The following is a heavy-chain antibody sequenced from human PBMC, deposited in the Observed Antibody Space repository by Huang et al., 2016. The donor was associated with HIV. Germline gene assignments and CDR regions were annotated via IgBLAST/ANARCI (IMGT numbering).Heavy chain of an antibody. J-gene: IGHJ4*02. V-gene: IGHV1-69*01. CDR2: IIPIFGTT. Sequence: QVQLVQSGAEVKKPGSSVKVSCKASGGSFSNHVFSWVRQGPGQGLEGMGGIIPIFGTTNDAQKFQGRVTITADESTGTAYLELSSLRSEDTAVYFCARESNIVVVPHTIKFFDYWGQGTLVTVSS. CDR1: GGSFSNHV. CDR3: ARESNIVVVPHTIKFFDY. D-gene: IGHD2-2*01.